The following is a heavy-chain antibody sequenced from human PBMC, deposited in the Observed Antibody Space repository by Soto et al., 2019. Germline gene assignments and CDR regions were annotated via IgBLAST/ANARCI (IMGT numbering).Heavy chain of an antibody. CDR2: IATYNNNK. V-gene: IGHV1-18*01. Sequence: HLVQSGPEVKRPGASITVSCKTSGDTFANFGLSWVRQAPGQGLEWMGWIATYNNNKNYAQIFQGRLTLTTDTSTSTAYMELESLGYDDTDVYYCARVVRGVVNWFDPWGQGPLVTVSS. CDR3: ARVVRGVVNWFDP. J-gene: IGHJ5*02. D-gene: IGHD3-10*01. CDR1: GDTFANFG.